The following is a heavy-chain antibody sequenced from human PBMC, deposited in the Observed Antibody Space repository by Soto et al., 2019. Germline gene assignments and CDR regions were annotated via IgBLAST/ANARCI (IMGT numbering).Heavy chain of an antibody. CDR2: ISAYNGNT. V-gene: IGHV1-18*01. CDR1: GYTFTSYG. CDR3: AKDIRSPIVGETYGWFDP. D-gene: IGHD3-10*01. J-gene: IGHJ5*02. Sequence: ASVKVSCKASGYTFTSYGISWVRQAPGQGLEWMGWISAYNGNTNYAQKLQGRVTMTTDTSTSTAYMELRSLRVEGTAVYYCAKDIRSPIVGETYGWFDPWGQGTLVTVSS.